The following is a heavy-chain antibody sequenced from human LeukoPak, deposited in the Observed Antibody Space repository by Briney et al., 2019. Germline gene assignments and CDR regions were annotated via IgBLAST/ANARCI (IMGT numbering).Heavy chain of an antibody. Sequence: PSETLSLTCTVSGGAISNDNFYWGWVRQPPGKGLEWVGSINYSGTTYYNPSLRGRVSISVDTSRTQFFLRLSSVTAADTAVYYCARLFDSWGQGTPVTVSS. CDR2: INYSGTT. CDR1: GGAISNDNFY. J-gene: IGHJ4*02. CDR3: ARLFDS. V-gene: IGHV4-39*01.